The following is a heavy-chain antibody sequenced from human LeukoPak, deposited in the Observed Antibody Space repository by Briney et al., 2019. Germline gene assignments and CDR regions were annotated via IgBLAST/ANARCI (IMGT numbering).Heavy chain of an antibody. V-gene: IGHV3-23*01. Sequence: PGGSLRLSCAASGFTFSTYAMNWVRQAPGKGLEWVSGIICIGVSTYYADSVKGRFTISRDNSKNTLFLQMNSLRAEDTAVYYCAKDWGMGDQLLRIDYWGEGTLVTVSS. CDR3: AKDWGMGDQLLRIDY. J-gene: IGHJ4*02. CDR2: IICIGVST. D-gene: IGHD2-2*01. CDR1: GFTFSTYA.